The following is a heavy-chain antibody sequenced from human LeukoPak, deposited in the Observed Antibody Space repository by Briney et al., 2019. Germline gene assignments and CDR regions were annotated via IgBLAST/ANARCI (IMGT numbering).Heavy chain of an antibody. V-gene: IGHV3-30-3*01. CDR3: ARGRDGYNTAFDI. CDR2: ISYDGSNK. Sequence: GGSLRLSCAASGFTFSSYAMHWVRQAPGKGLEWVAVISYDGSNKYYADSVKGRFTISRDNSKNTLYLQMNSLRAEDTAVYYCARGRDGYNTAFDIWGQGTMVTVSS. J-gene: IGHJ3*02. CDR1: GFTFSSYA. D-gene: IGHD5-24*01.